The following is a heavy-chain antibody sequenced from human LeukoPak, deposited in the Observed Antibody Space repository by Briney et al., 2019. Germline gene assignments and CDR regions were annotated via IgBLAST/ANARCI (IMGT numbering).Heavy chain of an antibody. V-gene: IGHV4-59*08. Sequence: SETLSLTCAVYGGSFSGFYWSWIRQPPGKELEWIGYIYYSGDTNYNPSLQSRVTISLDTSKNQFSLKLSSVTAADTAVYYCARRSGDFWSNYYHFDYWGQGILVTVSS. CDR3: ARRSGDFWSNYYHFDY. CDR1: GGSFSGFY. J-gene: IGHJ4*02. D-gene: IGHD3-3*01. CDR2: IYYSGDT.